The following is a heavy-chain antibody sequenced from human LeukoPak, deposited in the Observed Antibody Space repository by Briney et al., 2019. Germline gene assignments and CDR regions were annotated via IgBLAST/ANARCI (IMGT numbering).Heavy chain of an antibody. J-gene: IGHJ6*03. CDR3: ARSVTNGNYYYYMDV. Sequence: SGGSLRLSCAASGITFSSSAMRWVRQAPGQGLEWVAVISYDGRNKYYADSVKGRFTISRGNSKNTLYLQMNSLRGEDTALYYCARSVTNGNYYYYMDVWGKGTTVIVSS. CDR1: GITFSSSA. V-gene: IGHV3-30*04. CDR2: ISYDGRNK.